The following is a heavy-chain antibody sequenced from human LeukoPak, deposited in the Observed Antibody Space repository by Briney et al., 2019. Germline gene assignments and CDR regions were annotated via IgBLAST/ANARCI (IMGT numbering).Heavy chain of an antibody. D-gene: IGHD1-26*01. CDR2: ISFSHHT. CDR1: GFTFSDHY. J-gene: IGHJ5*02. Sequence: PGGSLRLSCAASGFTFSDHYMSWIRQAPGKGLEWISYISFSHHTNYADSVKGRFTISRDDARNSLFLQMNSLRADDTAVYYCAREHSGVSSESKGYDLWGQGTLVTVSS. CDR3: AREHSGVSSESKGYDL. V-gene: IGHV3-11*06.